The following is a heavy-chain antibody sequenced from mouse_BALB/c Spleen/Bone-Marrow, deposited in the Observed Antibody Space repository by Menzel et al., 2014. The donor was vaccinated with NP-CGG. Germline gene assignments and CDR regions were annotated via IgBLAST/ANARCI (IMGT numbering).Heavy chain of an antibody. D-gene: IGHD2-1*01. CDR3: ASYGNYFDY. CDR2: IWAGGST. CDR1: GFSLTSYG. Sequence: VKLMESGPGLVAPSQSLSITCTVSGFSLTSYGVHWVRQPPGKGLEWLGVIWAGGSTNYNSALMSRLSISKDNSKSQVFLKMNSLQTDDTVMYYCASYGNYFDYWGQGTTLTVSS. V-gene: IGHV2-9*02. J-gene: IGHJ2*01.